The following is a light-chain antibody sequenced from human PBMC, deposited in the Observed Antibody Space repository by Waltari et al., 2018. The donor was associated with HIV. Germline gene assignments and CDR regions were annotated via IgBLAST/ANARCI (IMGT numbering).Light chain of an antibody. V-gene: IGLV1-44*01. CDR3: AAWDDSLNGVV. J-gene: IGLJ2*01. CDR2: SNN. Sequence: QSVLTQPPPASGTPGQRATTVWSGSTSNIGSHTLNWYQQLPGTAPKLLINSNNQRPSGVPDRCSASKSGTSASLAISGLQSEDEADYYCAAWDDSLNGVVFGGGTKLTVL. CDR1: TSNIGSHT.